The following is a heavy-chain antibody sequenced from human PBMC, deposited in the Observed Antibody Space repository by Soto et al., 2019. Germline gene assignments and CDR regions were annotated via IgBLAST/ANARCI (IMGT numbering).Heavy chain of an antibody. V-gene: IGHV3-23*01. CDR1: GFTFSSYG. D-gene: IGHD2-2*01. Sequence: GGSLRLSCAASGFTFSSYGMHWVRQAPGKGLEWVSAISGSGGSTYYADSVKGRFTISRDNSKNTLYLQMNSLRAEDTAVYYCAKSFIVVVPAAMCSYYFDYWGQGTLVTVSS. CDR2: ISGSGGST. CDR3: AKSFIVVVPAAMCSYYFDY. J-gene: IGHJ4*02.